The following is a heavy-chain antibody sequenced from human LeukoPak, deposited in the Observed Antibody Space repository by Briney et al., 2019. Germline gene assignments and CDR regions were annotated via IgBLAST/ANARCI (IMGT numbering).Heavy chain of an antibody. CDR1: GFTFSNSA. V-gene: IGHV3-23*01. J-gene: IGHJ4*01. Sequence: PGGSLRLSCAASGFTFSNSAMSWVRQAPGKGLEWVSTPSGSGITTYYADSVKGRFTISRDNSKNTLYLQMNSLRAEDTAVCYCAKGIYSSGWSYFDYWGHGTLVTVSS. CDR2: PSGSGITT. D-gene: IGHD6-19*01. CDR3: AKGIYSSGWSYFDY.